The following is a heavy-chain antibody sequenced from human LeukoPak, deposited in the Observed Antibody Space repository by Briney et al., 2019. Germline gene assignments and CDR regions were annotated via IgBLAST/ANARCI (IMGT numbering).Heavy chain of an antibody. CDR3: AVPLLRFLEWPRPGFPLNYYYGMDV. V-gene: IGHV1-69*13. CDR1: GGTFSSYA. J-gene: IGHJ6*02. Sequence: ASVKVSCKASGGTFSSYAISWVRQAPGQGLEWMGGIIPIFGTANYAQKFQGRVTITADESTSTAYMELSSLRSEDTAVYYCAVPLLRFLEWPRPGFPLNYYYGMDVWGQGTTVTASS. D-gene: IGHD3-3*01. CDR2: IIPIFGTA.